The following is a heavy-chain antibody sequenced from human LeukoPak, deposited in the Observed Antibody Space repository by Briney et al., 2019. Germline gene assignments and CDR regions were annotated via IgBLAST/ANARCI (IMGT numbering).Heavy chain of an antibody. J-gene: IGHJ6*02. CDR1: GGSISSYN. CDR3: ARGGIGARPGHYYYGMDV. D-gene: IGHD6-13*01. Sequence: PSETLSLTCTVSGGSISSYNWSWIRQPPGKGLEWIGYIYYSGSTYYNPSLKSRVTISVDTSKNQFSLKLSSVTAADTAVYYCARGGIGARPGHYYYGMDVWGQGTTVTVSS. CDR2: IYYSGST. V-gene: IGHV4-59*01.